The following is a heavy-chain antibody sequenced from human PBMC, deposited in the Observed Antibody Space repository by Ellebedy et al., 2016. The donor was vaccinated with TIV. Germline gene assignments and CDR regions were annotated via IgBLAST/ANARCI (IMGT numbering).Heavy chain of an antibody. Sequence: AASVKVSCKASGGTFSSYATNWVRQAPGKGLEWMGGFDPEDGETIYAQKFQGRVTMTEDTSTDTAYMELSSLRSEDTAVYYCATEHRGISSFYYFDYWGQGTLVTVSS. V-gene: IGHV1-24*01. D-gene: IGHD6-13*01. CDR2: FDPEDGET. CDR1: GGTFSSYA. J-gene: IGHJ4*02. CDR3: ATEHRGISSFYYFDY.